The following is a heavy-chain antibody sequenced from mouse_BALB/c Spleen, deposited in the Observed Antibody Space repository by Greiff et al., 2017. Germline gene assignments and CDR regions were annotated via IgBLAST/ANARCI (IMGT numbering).Heavy chain of an antibody. D-gene: IGHD1-1*01. CDR3: ARRGYYGSSGWYFDV. J-gene: IGHJ1*01. CDR2: ISYSGST. CDR1: GYSITSDYA. V-gene: IGHV3-2*02. Sequence: DVQLQESGPGLVKPSQSLSLTCTVTGYSITSDYAWNWIRQFPGNKLEWMGYISYSGSTSYNPSLKSRISITRDTSKNQFFLQLNSVTTEDTATYYCARRGYYGSSGWYFDVWGAGTTVTVSS.